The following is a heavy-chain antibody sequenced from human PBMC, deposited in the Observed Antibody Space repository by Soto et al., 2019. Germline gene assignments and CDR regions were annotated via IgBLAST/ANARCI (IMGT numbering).Heavy chain of an antibody. CDR2: IIPIPGTA. D-gene: IGHD2-2*01. Sequence: QVQLVQSGAEVKKPGSSVKGSCKASGGTFGSYAISWVRQAPGQGLEWMGGIIPIPGTANYAQKFQGRVTIAADESTSTSYMELSSLRSEDTAVYYCASSQGSSTSLEIYYYYYYGMDVWGQGTTVTVSS. J-gene: IGHJ6*02. CDR1: GGTFGSYA. CDR3: ASSQGSSTSLEIYYYYYYGMDV. V-gene: IGHV1-69*01.